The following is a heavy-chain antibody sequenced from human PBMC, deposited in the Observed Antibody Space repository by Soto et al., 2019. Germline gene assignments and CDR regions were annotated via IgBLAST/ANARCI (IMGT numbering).Heavy chain of an antibody. CDR1: GGSFSAYY. CDR2: IIHSEST. J-gene: IGHJ5*02. Sequence: PSETLSLTCAVYGGSFSAYYWSWVRQPPGKGLEWIGEIIHSESTKYNPSLNSRVTLSIDMTNNHVSLILNYVTAADTAVYYYARVEPWVPYYYDSSPYTFENWFDPWGQGTLVTVSS. CDR3: ARVEPWVPYYYDSSPYTFENWFDP. D-gene: IGHD3-22*01. V-gene: IGHV4-34*12.